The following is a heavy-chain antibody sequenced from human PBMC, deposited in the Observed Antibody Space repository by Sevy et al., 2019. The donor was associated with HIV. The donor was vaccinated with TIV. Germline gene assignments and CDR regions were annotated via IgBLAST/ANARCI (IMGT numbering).Heavy chain of an antibody. CDR2: ISSSGSTI. J-gene: IGHJ6*03. Sequence: GGSLRLSCAASGFTFSDYYMSWIRQAPGKGLEWGSYISSSGSTIYYADSVKGRFTISRDNAKNSLYLQMNSLRAEDTAVYYCARAKGIAAAGAYYYYYYYMDVWGKGTTVTVSS. D-gene: IGHD6-13*01. CDR1: GFTFSDYY. CDR3: ARAKGIAAAGAYYYYYYYMDV. V-gene: IGHV3-11*04.